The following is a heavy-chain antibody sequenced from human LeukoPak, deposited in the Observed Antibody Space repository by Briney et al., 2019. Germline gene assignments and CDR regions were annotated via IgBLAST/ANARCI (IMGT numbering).Heavy chain of an antibody. J-gene: IGHJ4*02. Sequence: PGGFLRLSCAASGFTFDDYAMHWVRQAPGKGLEWVSGISWNSGSIGYADSVKGRFTISRDNAKNSLYLQMNSLRAEDTALYYCAKDMYSSVEFPVDYWGQGTLVTVSS. CDR3: AKDMYSSVEFPVDY. CDR1: GFTFDDYA. CDR2: ISWNSGSI. D-gene: IGHD3-22*01. V-gene: IGHV3-9*01.